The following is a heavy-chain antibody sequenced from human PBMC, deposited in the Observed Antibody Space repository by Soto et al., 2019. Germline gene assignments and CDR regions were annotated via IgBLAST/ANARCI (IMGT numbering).Heavy chain of an antibody. CDR2: IYYSGST. D-gene: IGHD5-18*01. J-gene: IGHJ6*02. CDR1: GGSISSSSYY. Sequence: SETLSLTCTVSGGSISSSSYYWGWIRQPPGKGLEWIGSIYYSGSTYYNPSLKSRVTISVDTSKNQFSLKLSSVTAADTAVYYCARRYSYGLYYYYGMDVWGQGTTVTVSS. CDR3: ARRYSYGLYYYYGMDV. V-gene: IGHV4-39*01.